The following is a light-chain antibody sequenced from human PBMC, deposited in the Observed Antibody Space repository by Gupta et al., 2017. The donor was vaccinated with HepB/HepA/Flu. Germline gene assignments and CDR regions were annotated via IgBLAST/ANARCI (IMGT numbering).Light chain of an antibody. CDR2: DAS. Sequence: EIVLTQSPATLSLSPGERATLSCRASQSVSSYLAWYQQKPGQAPRLLIYDASNRATGIPARFSGSGSGTDFTLTISSREPEDFAVYYCQQRSNWPGGTFGGGTKVEIK. V-gene: IGKV3-11*01. J-gene: IGKJ4*01. CDR1: QSVSSY. CDR3: QQRSNWPGGT.